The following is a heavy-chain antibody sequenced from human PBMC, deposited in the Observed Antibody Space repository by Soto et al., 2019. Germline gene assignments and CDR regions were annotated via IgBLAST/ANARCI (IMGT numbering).Heavy chain of an antibody. J-gene: IGHJ6*02. CDR3: ARAASGYCSSTSCGNYYYGMDV. D-gene: IGHD2-2*01. V-gene: IGHV1-2*04. Sequence: ASVKVSCKASGYTFTGYYMHWVRQAPGQGLEWMGWINPNSGGTNYAQKFQGWVTMTRDTSISTAYMELSGLRSDDTAVYYCARAASGYCSSTSCGNYYYGMDVWGQGTAVTVSS. CDR2: INPNSGGT. CDR1: GYTFTGYY.